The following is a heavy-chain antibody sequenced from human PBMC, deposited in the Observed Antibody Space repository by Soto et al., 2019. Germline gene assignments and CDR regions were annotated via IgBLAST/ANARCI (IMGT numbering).Heavy chain of an antibody. CDR3: ARGPRPHKRGSDVLLWFGELLSLIRGMDV. CDR1: GGSFSGYY. D-gene: IGHD3-10*01. Sequence: QVKLQQWGAGLLKPSETLSLTCAVYGGSFSGYYWSWIRQPPGRGLEWIGEINHSGSTNYNPSLKSRVSTSVDPSKNQFSLKLSSVTAADTAVYYCARGPRPHKRGSDVLLWFGELLSLIRGMDVWGQGTTVTVSS. CDR2: INHSGST. J-gene: IGHJ6*02. V-gene: IGHV4-34*01.